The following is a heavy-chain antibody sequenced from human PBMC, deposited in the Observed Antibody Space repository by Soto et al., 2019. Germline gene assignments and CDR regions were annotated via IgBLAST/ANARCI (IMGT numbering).Heavy chain of an antibody. CDR3: ARVGRSWPSFYYAMDV. CDR2: IYLSGNP. V-gene: IGHV4-34*01. Sequence: SETLSLTCAVYGGSFSGYCWSWVRQPPGKGLEWIGEIYLSGNPNYTPSLKSRVTISVDKFKNQFSVKLSSVTAADTAVYYCARVGRSWPSFYYAMDVWGQGTTVTVSS. J-gene: IGHJ6*02. CDR1: GGSFSGYC. D-gene: IGHD1-26*01.